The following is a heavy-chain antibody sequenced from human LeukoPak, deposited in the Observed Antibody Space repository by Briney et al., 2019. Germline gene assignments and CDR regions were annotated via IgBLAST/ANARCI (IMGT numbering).Heavy chain of an antibody. J-gene: IGHJ6*02. V-gene: IGHV1-69*04. D-gene: IGHD2-2*02. CDR3: ATGCSSTSCYIHLDTNGMDV. Sequence: SVKVSCKASGYTFTSYDINWVRQAPGQGLEWMGRIIPILGIANYAQKFQGRVTMTEDTSTDTAYMELSSLRSEDTAVYYCATGCSSTSCYIHLDTNGMDVWGQGTTVTVSS. CDR1: GYTFTSYD. CDR2: IIPILGIA.